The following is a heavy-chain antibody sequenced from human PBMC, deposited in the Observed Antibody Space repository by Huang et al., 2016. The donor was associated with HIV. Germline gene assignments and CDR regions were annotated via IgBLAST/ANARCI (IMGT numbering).Heavy chain of an antibody. CDR2: INLKSGGT. CDR3: AREVVSATGYYYYGMDV. V-gene: IGHV1-2*02. CDR1: GYTFTGYY. J-gene: IGHJ6*02. D-gene: IGHD2-15*01. Sequence: QVQLVQSGAEVKKPGASVKVSCKASGYTFTGYYMHWVRQAPGQGLEGMGLINLKSGGTNYAQKFQGRVTMTRDTSISTAYMELSRLRSDDTAVYYCAREVVSATGYYYYGMDVWGQGTTVTVSS.